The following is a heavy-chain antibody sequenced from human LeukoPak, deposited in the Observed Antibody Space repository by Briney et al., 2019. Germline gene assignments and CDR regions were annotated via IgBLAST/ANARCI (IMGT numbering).Heavy chain of an antibody. CDR3: ARQRPFWSYYYYMDV. V-gene: IGHV4-39*01. CDR1: GGSISSNDYY. D-gene: IGHD3-3*01. J-gene: IGHJ6*03. CDR2: VFYSGGT. Sequence: SETLSLTCTVSGGSISSNDYYWGWIRQPPGRGLEWIGTVFYSGGTYYNPSLKSRVTISVDTSKNQFSLKLSSVTAADTAVYYCARQRPFWSYYYYMDVWGKGTTVTVSS.